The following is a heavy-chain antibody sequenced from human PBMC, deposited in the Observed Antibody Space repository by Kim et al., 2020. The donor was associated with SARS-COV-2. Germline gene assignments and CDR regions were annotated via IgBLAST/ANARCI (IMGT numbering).Heavy chain of an antibody. J-gene: IGHJ4*02. D-gene: IGHD2-2*01. CDR3: VKDSRGGLYHFDY. V-gene: IGHV3-33*06. Sequence: GGSLRLSCVASGFTFSNNGMHWVRQAPGKGLERVAVIWYDVNNKYYADSVKGRFTISRDNSKNTLYMQMNSLRVEDTAVYYCVKDSRGGLYHFDYWGQGTLVTVSS. CDR1: GFTFSNNG. CDR2: IWYDVNNK.